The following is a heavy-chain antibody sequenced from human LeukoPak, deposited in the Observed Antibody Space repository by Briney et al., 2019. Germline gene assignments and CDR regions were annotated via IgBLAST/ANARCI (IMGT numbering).Heavy chain of an antibody. Sequence: GGSLRLSCAASGFTFSSYGMSWVRQAPGKGLEWVSAISGSGGSTYYADSVKGRFTISRDNSKNTLYLQMNSLRAEDTAVYYCAKDLGGDGYNFFDYWGQGTLVTVSS. CDR2: ISGSGGST. J-gene: IGHJ4*02. D-gene: IGHD5-24*01. V-gene: IGHV3-23*01. CDR3: AKDLGGDGYNFFDY. CDR1: GFTFSSYG.